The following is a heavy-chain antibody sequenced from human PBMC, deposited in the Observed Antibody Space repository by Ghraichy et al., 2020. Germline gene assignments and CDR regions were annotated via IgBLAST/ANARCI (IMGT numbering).Heavy chain of an antibody. CDR2: IYYSGST. Sequence: SETLSLTCTVSGGSISSSSYYWGWIRQPPGKGLEWIGSIYYSGSTYYNPSLKSRVTISVDTSKNQFSLKLSSVTAADTAVYYCASLGLRFLEWFPFDYWGQGTLVTVSS. D-gene: IGHD3-3*01. CDR3: ASLGLRFLEWFPFDY. V-gene: IGHV4-39*07. CDR1: GGSISSSSYY. J-gene: IGHJ4*02.